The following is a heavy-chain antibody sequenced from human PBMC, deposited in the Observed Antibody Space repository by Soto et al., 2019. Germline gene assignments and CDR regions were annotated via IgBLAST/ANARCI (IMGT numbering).Heavy chain of an antibody. CDR1: GGSISSGGYY. CDR3: ARDSSSATYYYYYGMDV. CDR2: IYYRGST. D-gene: IGHD6-6*01. J-gene: IGHJ6*02. V-gene: IGHV4-31*03. Sequence: QVQLQESGPGLVKPSQTLSLTCTVSGGSISSGGYYWSWIRQHPGKGLEWIGYIYYRGSTYYNPSLKRRVTLSVDTSKNQFSLKLSSVTAADTAVYYCARDSSSATYYYYYGMDVWGQGTTVTVSS.